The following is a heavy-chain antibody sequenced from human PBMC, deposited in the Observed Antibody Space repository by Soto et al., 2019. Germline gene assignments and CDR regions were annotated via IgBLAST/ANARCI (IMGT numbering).Heavy chain of an antibody. J-gene: IGHJ4*02. CDR2: ISYYGDNK. V-gene: IGHV3-30-3*01. CDR1: GFTFSSYA. CDR3: AREVLD. Sequence: QVQLVESGGGVVQPGRSLRLSCAASGFTFSSYAMHWVRQAPGKGLEWLAVISYYGDNKYYADSVEGRFTISRDNSKNTLYLQMGSLRADDTAVYYCAREVLDWGQGTLVTVSS.